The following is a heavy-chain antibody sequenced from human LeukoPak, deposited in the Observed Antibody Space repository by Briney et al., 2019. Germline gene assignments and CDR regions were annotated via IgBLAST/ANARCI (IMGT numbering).Heavy chain of an antibody. CDR3: AKNQRLEGWIYFDS. J-gene: IGHJ4*02. D-gene: IGHD1-1*01. V-gene: IGHV3-23*01. CDR2: ISGSGGRI. CDR1: GFTFSSYS. Sequence: GGSLRLSCAASGFTFSSYSMSWVRQAPGKGLEWVSSISGSGGRIDYADSVKGRFTISRDNSKNTLSLQMNSLTAEDTAVYYCAKNQRLEGWIYFDSWGQGILVTVSS.